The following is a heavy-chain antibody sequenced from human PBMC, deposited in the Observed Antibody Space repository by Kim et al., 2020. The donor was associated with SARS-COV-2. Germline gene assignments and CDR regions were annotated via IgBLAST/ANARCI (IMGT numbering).Heavy chain of an antibody. V-gene: IGHV4-59*13. J-gene: IGHJ6*02. CDR2: IYYSGST. CDR3: ARDIGPAPPRHTVDYYYGMDV. D-gene: IGHD4-17*01. CDR1: GGSISSYY. Sequence: SETLSLTCTVSGGSISSYYWSWIRQPPGKGLEWIGYIYYSGSTNYNPSLKSRVTISVDTSKNQFSLKLSSVTAADTAVYYCARDIGPAPPRHTVDYYYGMDVWGQGTTVTVSS.